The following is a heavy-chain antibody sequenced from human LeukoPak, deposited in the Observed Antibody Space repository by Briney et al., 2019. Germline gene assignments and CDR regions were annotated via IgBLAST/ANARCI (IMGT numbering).Heavy chain of an antibody. D-gene: IGHD5-18*01. J-gene: IGHJ4*01. Sequence: GGSLRLSCAASGFTFSSYEMNWVRQAPGKGLEWVSYISSSGTTIYYADSVKGRFTISRDNAKNSLYLQMNSLRAEDTAVYYCARERGYSYGYDYWGHGTLVTVSS. V-gene: IGHV3-48*03. CDR1: GFTFSSYE. CDR3: ARERGYSYGYDY. CDR2: ISSSGTTI.